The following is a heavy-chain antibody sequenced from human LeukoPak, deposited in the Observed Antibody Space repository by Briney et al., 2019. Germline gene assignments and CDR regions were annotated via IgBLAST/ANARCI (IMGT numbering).Heavy chain of an antibody. CDR2: INTDMTSP. V-gene: IGHV3-74*03. Sequence: GGSLRLSCTASQFNFSNYWMHWVRQAPGKGLEWVSRINTDMTSPTYADSVKGRFTISRDNAKNTLYLQMDSLGVEDMAVYYCAREIRWYFFYMDVWGKGTTVTVAS. D-gene: IGHD1-14*01. J-gene: IGHJ6*03. CDR1: QFNFSNYW. CDR3: AREIRWYFFYMDV.